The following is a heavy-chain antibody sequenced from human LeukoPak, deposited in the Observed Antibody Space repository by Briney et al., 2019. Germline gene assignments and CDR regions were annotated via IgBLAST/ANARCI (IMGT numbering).Heavy chain of an antibody. CDR3: VRLVHLLLPAY. V-gene: IGHV4-39*07. CDR1: GESISHSTYY. Sequence: SETLSLTCSVSGESISHSTYYWGWIRQPPGKGLEWIGSINYSGSTGRTYYNPFLKSRLTILGDTSKNQFFMNLNSVTAADTAVYYCVRLVHLLLPAYWGQGTLVTVSS. CDR2: INYSGSTGRT. D-gene: IGHD3-10*01. J-gene: IGHJ4*02.